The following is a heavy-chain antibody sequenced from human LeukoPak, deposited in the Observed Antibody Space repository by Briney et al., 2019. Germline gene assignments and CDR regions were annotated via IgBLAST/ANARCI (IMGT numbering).Heavy chain of an antibody. J-gene: IGHJ4*02. Sequence: GASVKVSCKASGYTFTGYHIHWVRQAPGQGLEWMGWINPKSGGTNYAQKFQGRVTMTRETSISTAYMELTSLTSDDTAVYYCARDDDGIDYWGQGTLVSVSS. V-gene: IGHV1-2*02. CDR2: INPKSGGT. CDR1: GYTFTGYH. D-gene: IGHD1-26*01. CDR3: ARDDDGIDY.